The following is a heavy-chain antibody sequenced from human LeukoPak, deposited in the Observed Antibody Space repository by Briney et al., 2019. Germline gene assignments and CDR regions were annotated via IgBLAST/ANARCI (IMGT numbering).Heavy chain of an antibody. CDR1: GGSISSYY. Sequence: SETLSLTCTVSGGSISSYYWSWIRQPPGKGLEWIGYIYYSGSTNYNPSLKSRVTISVDTSKNQFSLKLSSVTAADTAVYYCARRPVAAANWFDPWGQGTLVTVSS. CDR3: ARRPVAAANWFDP. V-gene: IGHV4-59*08. J-gene: IGHJ5*02. D-gene: IGHD6-13*01. CDR2: IYYSGST.